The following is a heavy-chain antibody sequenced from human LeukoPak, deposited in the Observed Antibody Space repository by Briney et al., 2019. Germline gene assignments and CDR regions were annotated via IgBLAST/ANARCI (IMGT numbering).Heavy chain of an antibody. V-gene: IGHV1-2*02. CDR2: FNPNSGGT. D-gene: IGHD4-23*01. CDR3: ARDLASSYGGNSLGY. Sequence: GASVKVSYKTSGYTFTPDYIHWVRQAPGQGLEWMGWFNPNSGGTNYAQKFQGRVTMTRDTSISTAYMELSRLRSDDTAVYYCARDLASSYGGNSLGYWGQGTLVTVSS. J-gene: IGHJ4*02. CDR1: GYTFTPDY.